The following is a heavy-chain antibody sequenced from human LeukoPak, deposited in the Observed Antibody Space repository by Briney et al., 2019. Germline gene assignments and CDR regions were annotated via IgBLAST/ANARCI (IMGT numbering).Heavy chain of an antibody. D-gene: IGHD2-2*01. CDR3: ARDVGVVVPAAMDY. Sequence: GRSLRLSCAASGFTFSSYAMHWVRQAPGKGLEWVAVISYDGSNKYYADSVKGRFTISRDNSKNTLYLQMNSLRAEDTAVYYCARDVGVVVPAAMDYWGQGTLVTVSS. V-gene: IGHV3-30-3*01. CDR2: ISYDGSNK. J-gene: IGHJ4*02. CDR1: GFTFSSYA.